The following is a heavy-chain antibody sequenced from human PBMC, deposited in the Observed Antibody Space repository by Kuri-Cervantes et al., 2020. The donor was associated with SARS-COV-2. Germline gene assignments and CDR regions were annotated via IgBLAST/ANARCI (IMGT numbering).Heavy chain of an antibody. CDR1: GFTFSTYW. V-gene: IGHV3-21*01. J-gene: IGHJ4*02. D-gene: IGHD5-18*01. Sequence: GESLKISCAASGFTFSTYWMHWVRQAPGKGLVWVSSISSSSSYIYYADSVKGRFTISRDNAKNSLYLQMNSLRAEDTAVYYCAKDQVYSYGFDYWGQGTLVTVSS. CDR2: ISSSSSYI. CDR3: AKDQVYSYGFDY.